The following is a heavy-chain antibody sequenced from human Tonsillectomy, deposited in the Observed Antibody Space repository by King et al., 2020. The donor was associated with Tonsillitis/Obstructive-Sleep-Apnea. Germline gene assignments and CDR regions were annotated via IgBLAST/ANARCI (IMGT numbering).Heavy chain of an antibody. CDR2: ISDNGAGT. J-gene: IGHJ6*03. CDR1: GFTFIRYA. CDR3: AGGPAGADYYYMDV. D-gene: IGHD6-19*01. Sequence: VQLVESGGGSVQPGGSLRLSCAASGFTFIRYAMTWVRQAPGKGLEWVSSISDNGAGTHYADSVKGRFTISRDNSKNTLYLQMNSLRFDDTAVYYCAGGPAGADYYYMDVWGKGTTVTVSS. V-gene: IGHV3-23*04.